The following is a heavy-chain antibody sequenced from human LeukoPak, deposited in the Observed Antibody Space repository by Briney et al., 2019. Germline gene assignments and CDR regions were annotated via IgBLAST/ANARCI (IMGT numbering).Heavy chain of an antibody. D-gene: IGHD3-10*01. CDR1: GGSISSYY. V-gene: IGHV4-4*07. J-gene: IGHJ4*02. CDR3: ARLAQGSGSYGFDY. CDR2: LYTSGST. Sequence: SETLSLTCSVSGGSISSYYWSWIRQPAGKGLEWIGRLYTSGSTNYNPSLKSRVTMSVDTSKNQFSLKLSSVTAADTAVYYCARLAQGSGSYGFDYWGQGTLVTVSS.